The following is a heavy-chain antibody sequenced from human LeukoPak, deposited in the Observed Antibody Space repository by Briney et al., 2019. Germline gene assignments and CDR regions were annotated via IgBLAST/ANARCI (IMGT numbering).Heavy chain of an antibody. V-gene: IGHV3-30*02. CDR2: IRYDASDK. Sequence: GGSLRLSCAASGFTFSRHGMHWVRQAPGKGLEWVAFIRYDASDKYYADSVKGRFTISRDNSKNTLYLQMNSLRPEDTAVYYCAKDKAFLAGYFDYWGQGNLVTVSS. CDR3: AKDKAFLAGYFDY. CDR1: GFTFSRHG. J-gene: IGHJ4*02.